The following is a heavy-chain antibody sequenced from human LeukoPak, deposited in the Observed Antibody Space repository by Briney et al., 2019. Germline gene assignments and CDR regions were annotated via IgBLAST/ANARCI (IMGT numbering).Heavy chain of an antibody. CDR3: PRVSDFWSGYYSY. V-gene: IGHV3-21*01. J-gene: IGHJ4*02. CDR1: GFTFSSYS. D-gene: IGHD3-3*01. Sequence: GGSLRLXCAASGFTFSSYSMNWVRQAPGKGLEWVSSISSSSSYIYYADSVKGRFTISRDNAKNSLYLQMNSLRAEDTAVYYCPRVSDFWSGYYSYWGQGTLVTVSS. CDR2: ISSSSSYI.